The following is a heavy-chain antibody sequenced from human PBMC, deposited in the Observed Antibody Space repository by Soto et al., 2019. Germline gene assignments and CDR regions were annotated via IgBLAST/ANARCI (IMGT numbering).Heavy chain of an antibody. J-gene: IGHJ4*02. CDR2: ISGSGGST. CDR3: AKDPTTGTRRFGELFDFDY. Sequence: GESLKISCAASGFTFSSYAMSWVRQAPGKGLEWVSAISGSGGSTYYADSVKGRFTISRDNSKNTLYLQMNSLRAEDTAVYYCAKDPTTGTRRFGELFDFDYWGQGTLVTVSS. CDR1: GFTFSSYA. D-gene: IGHD3-10*01. V-gene: IGHV3-23*01.